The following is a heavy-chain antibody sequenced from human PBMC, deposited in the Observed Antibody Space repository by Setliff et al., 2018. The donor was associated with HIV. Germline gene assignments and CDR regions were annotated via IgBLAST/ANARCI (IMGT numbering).Heavy chain of an antibody. CDR2: ISSSSTYT. J-gene: IGHJ6*02. CDR3: ARDCRVGWVFTYGMDV. CDR1: GFTFSDYY. D-gene: IGHD6-13*01. V-gene: IGHV3-11*05. Sequence: SGGSLRLSCTASGFTFSDYYMSWIRQAPGKGLEWVSYISSSSTYTNYLDSVKGRFTISRDNAKNSLYLQMNSLRAEDTAVYYCARDCRVGWVFTYGMDVWGQGTLVTVSS.